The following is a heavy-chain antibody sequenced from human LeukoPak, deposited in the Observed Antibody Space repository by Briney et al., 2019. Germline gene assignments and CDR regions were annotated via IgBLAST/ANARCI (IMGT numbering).Heavy chain of an antibody. J-gene: IGHJ4*02. Sequence: GASVKVSCKASGGTFSSYAISWVRQAPGQGLEWMGGIIPIFGTANYAQKFQGRVTITADESTSTAYMELSSLRSEDTAVYYCARENYDSSGYYYVLESPGFFDYWGQGTLVTVSS. CDR1: GGTFSSYA. V-gene: IGHV1-69*13. CDR3: ARENYDSSGYYYVLESPGFFDY. CDR2: IIPIFGTA. D-gene: IGHD3-22*01.